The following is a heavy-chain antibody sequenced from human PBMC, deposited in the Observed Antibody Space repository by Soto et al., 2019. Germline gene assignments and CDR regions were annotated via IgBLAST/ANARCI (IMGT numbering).Heavy chain of an antibody. CDR2: IYYSGGT. CDR3: ARGSMSATVDWHWVVP. V-gene: IGHV4-59*01. Sequence: SETLSLTCTVSGGSISSYYWSWIRQPPGRGLEWIGDIYYSGGTKYNPSLESRITISVDTSKNQFSLNLNSVTAADTAVYYCARGSMSATVDWHWVVPWCQGTLVTV. CDR1: GGSISSYY. D-gene: IGHD2-15*01. J-gene: IGHJ5*02.